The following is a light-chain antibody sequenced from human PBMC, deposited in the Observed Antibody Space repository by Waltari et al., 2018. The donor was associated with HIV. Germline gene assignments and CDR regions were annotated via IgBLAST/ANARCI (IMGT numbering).Light chain of an antibody. Sequence: DILMTQPPSSVSASVGARVTITCRASQGIAGWLAWYQQKPGKAPKLLIYAASSLASGVPSRFSGSGSGTDFSLTISSLQPEDCAAYYCQQANSFPLSFGGGTKVEIK. CDR3: QQANSFPLS. J-gene: IGKJ4*01. V-gene: IGKV1-12*01. CDR1: QGIAGW. CDR2: AAS.